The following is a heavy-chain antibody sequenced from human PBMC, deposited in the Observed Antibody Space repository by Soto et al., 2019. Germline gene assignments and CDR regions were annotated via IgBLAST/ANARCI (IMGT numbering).Heavy chain of an antibody. CDR3: ARGGTWIQLWFYGMDV. Sequence: QVQLQESGPGLVKPSETLSLTCTVSGGSVSSGSYYWSWIRQPPGKGLEWIGYIYYSGSTNYNPSLRCRVTISVDTSKNQSSLKLSSVTAADTAVYYCARGGTWIQLWFYGMDVWGQGTTVTVSS. CDR2: IYYSGST. D-gene: IGHD5-18*01. CDR1: GGSVSSGSYY. J-gene: IGHJ6*02. V-gene: IGHV4-61*01.